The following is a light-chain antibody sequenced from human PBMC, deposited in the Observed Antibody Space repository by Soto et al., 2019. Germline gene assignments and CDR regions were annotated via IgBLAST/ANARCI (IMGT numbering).Light chain of an antibody. CDR3: CAYAGSIAV. J-gene: IGLJ2*01. CDR1: SSDVGSYNL. CDR2: EDS. Sequence: QPVLTQPASASGSPGQSITISCTGTSSDVGSYNLVSWYQQHPGKAPKLMIYEDSKRPSGVSNRFSGSKSGNTASLTISGLQAEDEADYYCCAYAGSIAVFGGGTKLTVL. V-gene: IGLV2-23*02.